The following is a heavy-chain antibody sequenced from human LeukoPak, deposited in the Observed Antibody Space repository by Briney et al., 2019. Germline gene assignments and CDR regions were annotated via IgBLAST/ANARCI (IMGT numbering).Heavy chain of an antibody. CDR3: VKRTRFSYYFDY. V-gene: IGHV3-64D*06. CDR1: GFSFSSHA. D-gene: IGHD3-10*01. J-gene: IGHJ4*02. CDR2: ISTNGGST. Sequence: GRSLRLSCSVSGFSFSSHAMHWVRQAPGKGLEYVSGISTNGGSTSYADSVKGRFTISRDNSKNTLYLQMSSLRGEDTAVYYCVKRTRFSYYFDYWGQGTLVTVSS.